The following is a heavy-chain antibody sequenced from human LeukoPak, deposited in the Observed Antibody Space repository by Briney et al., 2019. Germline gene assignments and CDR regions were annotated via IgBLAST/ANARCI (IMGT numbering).Heavy chain of an antibody. V-gene: IGHV1-8*01. D-gene: IGHD6-6*01. J-gene: IGHJ4*02. Sequence: ASVTVSCEASGYTFNTYDINWVRQAPGQGLEWMGWMNPDSVNTAYAQKFQGRLTMTRNTSISTAYMELSSLRSEDTAMYYCARGLIAARRVSDYWGQGTLVTVSS. CDR2: MNPDSVNT. CDR1: GYTFNTYD. CDR3: ARGLIAARRVSDY.